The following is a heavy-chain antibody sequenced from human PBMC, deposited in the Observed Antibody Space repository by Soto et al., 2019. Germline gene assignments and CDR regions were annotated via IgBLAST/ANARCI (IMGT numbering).Heavy chain of an antibody. CDR2: VFHGGST. Sequence: QVQLQESGPGLVKPSGTLSLTCDVFGASITSSNWWSWVRQSPGGGLEWIGEVFHGGSTNYNPSRKCRATVSVDKSKNQFSLILTSLTAADAAVYYCARDRRNFGVPFDTGGQGIRVTVSS. J-gene: IGHJ4*02. CDR3: ARDRRNFGVPFDT. CDR1: GASITSSNW. D-gene: IGHD2-8*01. V-gene: IGHV4-4*02.